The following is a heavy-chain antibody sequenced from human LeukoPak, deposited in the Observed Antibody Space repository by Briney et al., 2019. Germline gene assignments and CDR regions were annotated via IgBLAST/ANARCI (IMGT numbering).Heavy chain of an antibody. CDR3: ATEYWYRHDY. CDR1: GFNSNYYF. V-gene: IGHV3-7*01. J-gene: IGHJ4*02. Sequence: PGGSLRLSCTTSGFNSNYYFMACVRQAPGKGLEWLATIDKEGSGTEYIDSVRGRFTISRDNTKKSIYLQMSSLSADGTAVYFCATEYWYRHDYWGQGILVTVSS. D-gene: IGHD6-13*01. CDR2: IDKEGSGT.